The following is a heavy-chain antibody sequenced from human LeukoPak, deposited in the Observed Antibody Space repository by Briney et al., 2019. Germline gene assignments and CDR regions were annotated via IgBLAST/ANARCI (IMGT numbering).Heavy chain of an antibody. CDR3: ARETGSAVGSTDFDY. J-gene: IGHJ4*02. V-gene: IGHV3-48*01. CDR1: GFTFSSYS. CDR2: ISSGSSTI. D-gene: IGHD6-25*01. Sequence: GGSLRLSCAASGFTFSSYSMNWVRQAPGKGLEWVSYISSGSSTIYYADSVTGRFTISRDNAKNSLYLQMNSLRAEDTAVYYCARETGSAVGSTDFDYWGQGTLVTVSS.